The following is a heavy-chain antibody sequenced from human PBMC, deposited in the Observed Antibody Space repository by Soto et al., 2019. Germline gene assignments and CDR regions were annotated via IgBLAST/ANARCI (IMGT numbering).Heavy chain of an antibody. V-gene: IGHV1-2*02. CDR3: ARDLAKGGGSAGFDY. J-gene: IGHJ4*02. CDR1: GYTFTVYY. D-gene: IGHD1-26*01. CDR2: INPKSGGT. Sequence: QVQLVQSGAEVKKPGASVNVSCKASGYTFTVYYMHWVRQAPGQGLEWMGWINPKSGGTMYPQKFQGGVTMTWDTSISTAFMALTRLRSDDTVVYYCARDLAKGGGSAGFDYWGQGTLVTVSS.